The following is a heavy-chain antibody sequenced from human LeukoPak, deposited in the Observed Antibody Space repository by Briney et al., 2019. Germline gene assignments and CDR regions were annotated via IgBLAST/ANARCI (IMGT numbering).Heavy chain of an antibody. CDR2: ISSSGSTI. CDR3: ARVMAGGIIAAVDY. J-gene: IGHJ4*02. CDR1: GFTFSSYE. D-gene: IGHD6-25*01. Sequence: QPGGSLRLSCAASGFTFSSYEMNWVRPAPGKGLEWVSYISSSGSTIYYADSVKGRFTISRDNAKNSLYLQMNSLRAEDTAVYYCARVMAGGIIAAVDYWGQGTLVTVSS. V-gene: IGHV3-48*03.